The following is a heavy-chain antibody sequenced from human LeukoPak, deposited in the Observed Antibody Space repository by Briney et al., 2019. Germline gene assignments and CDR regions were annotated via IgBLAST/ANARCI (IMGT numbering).Heavy chain of an antibody. J-gene: IGHJ4*02. CDR2: ISGSGGST. D-gene: IGHD3-10*01. Sequence: GGSLRPSCAASGLTFSSHWMHWVRQAPGKGLEWVSAISGSGGSTYYADSVKGRFTISRDNSKNTLYLQMNSLRAEDTAVYYCAKARDYYGSGVFDYWGQGTLVTVSS. V-gene: IGHV3-23*01. CDR3: AKARDYYGSGVFDY. CDR1: GLTFSSHW.